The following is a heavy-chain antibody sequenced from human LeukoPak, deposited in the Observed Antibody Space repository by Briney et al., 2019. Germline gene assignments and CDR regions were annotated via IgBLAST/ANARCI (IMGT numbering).Heavy chain of an antibody. V-gene: IGHV3-30*18. CDR2: ISRDGSNE. CDR3: AKPDLPVAY. CDR1: GFTFSSYG. Sequence: PAGSLRLSCAASGFTFSSYGMHWVRQAPGQGLEWVAAISRDGSNEYYADSVKGRFTTSRDNSKKTLYLQMNSLRPEDTAVYYCAKPDLPVAYWGQGTLVTVPS. D-gene: IGHD2-2*01. J-gene: IGHJ4*02.